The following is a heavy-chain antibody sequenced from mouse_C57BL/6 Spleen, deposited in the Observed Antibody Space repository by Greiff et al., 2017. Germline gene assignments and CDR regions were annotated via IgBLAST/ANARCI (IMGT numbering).Heavy chain of an antibody. D-gene: IGHD1-2*01. CDR1: GYTFTTYP. CDR2: LHPYNDDT. V-gene: IGHV1-47*01. Sequence: VKLMESGAELVKPGASVKMSCKASGYTFTTYPIEWMKQNHGKSLEWIGNLHPYNDDTKYNEKFKGKATLTVEKSSSTVYLDLSRLTSDDSAVYYCARSLLRSFDYWGQGTTLTVSS. CDR3: ARSLLRSFDY. J-gene: IGHJ2*01.